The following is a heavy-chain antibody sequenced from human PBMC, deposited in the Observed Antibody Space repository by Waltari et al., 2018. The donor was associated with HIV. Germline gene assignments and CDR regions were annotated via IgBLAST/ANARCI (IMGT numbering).Heavy chain of an antibody. CDR1: GFSLTTTGMC. Sequence: QVTLRESGPALVKPTQTLTVTCTFSGFSLTTTGMCVSWIRQPPGRALEWLARIDWDDERHYSSSLKTRLTVSKDTSKNQFSLNLTSVTAADTAVYFCARHWIDDFSGWVDPWGQGTLVTVSS. V-gene: IGHV2-70*02. CDR3: ARHWIDDFSGWVDP. J-gene: IGHJ5*02. D-gene: IGHD3-3*01. CDR2: IDWDDER.